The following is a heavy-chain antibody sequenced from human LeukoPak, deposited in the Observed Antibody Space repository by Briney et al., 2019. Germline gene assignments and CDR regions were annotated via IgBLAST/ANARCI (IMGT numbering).Heavy chain of an antibody. CDR3: ARDSFSPGDY. V-gene: IGHV3-7*01. Sequence: GGSLRLSCVASGFSFNTYWMSWVRQAPGKGLEWVANIKQDGSNKYYVDSVKGRFTISRDNAKNSLYLQMDSLRAEDTAVYYCARDSFSPGDYWGQGTLVTVSS. J-gene: IGHJ4*02. D-gene: IGHD1-14*01. CDR2: IKQDGSNK. CDR1: GFSFNTYW.